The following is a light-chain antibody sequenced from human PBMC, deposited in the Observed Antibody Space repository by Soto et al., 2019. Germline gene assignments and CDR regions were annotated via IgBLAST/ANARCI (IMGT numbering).Light chain of an antibody. CDR2: TAS. CDR1: QGISSD. Sequence: DLQLTQSPSFLSASVGDRVTITCRASQGISSDLAWLQQKPGKAPKLLIYTASTLQGGVPSRFSGSGSGTEFTLTISSLQPEDFGNYFCQQHSDFPLTFGGGTAVEIK. CDR3: QQHSDFPLT. J-gene: IGKJ4*01. V-gene: IGKV1-9*01.